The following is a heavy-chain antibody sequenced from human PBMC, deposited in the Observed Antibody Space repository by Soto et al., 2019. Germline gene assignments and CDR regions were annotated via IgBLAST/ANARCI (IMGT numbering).Heavy chain of an antibody. D-gene: IGHD2-15*01. J-gene: IGHJ2*01. CDR3: ARKLGYCSGGSCYWYFDL. Sequence: PGGSLRLSCAASGFTFSSYGMHWVRQAPGKGLEWVAVIWYDGSNKYYADSVKGRFTISRDNSKNTLYLQMNSLRAEDTAVYYCARKLGYCSGGSCYWYFDLWGRGTLVTVSS. CDR1: GFTFSSYG. CDR2: IWYDGSNK. V-gene: IGHV3-33*01.